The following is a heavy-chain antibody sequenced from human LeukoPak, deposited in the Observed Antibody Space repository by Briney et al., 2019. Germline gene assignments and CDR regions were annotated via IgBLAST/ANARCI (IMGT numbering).Heavy chain of an antibody. Sequence: GGSLRLSCAASGFTFDDYAMHWVRQAPGKGLEWVSGISWNSGSIGYADSVKGRFTISRDNATNSLYLQMNSLEAEDTAVYYCARDFYDSSGYYYDYWGQGTLVTVSS. CDR1: GFTFDDYA. CDR2: ISWNSGSI. CDR3: ARDFYDSSGYYYDY. J-gene: IGHJ4*02. V-gene: IGHV3-9*01. D-gene: IGHD3-22*01.